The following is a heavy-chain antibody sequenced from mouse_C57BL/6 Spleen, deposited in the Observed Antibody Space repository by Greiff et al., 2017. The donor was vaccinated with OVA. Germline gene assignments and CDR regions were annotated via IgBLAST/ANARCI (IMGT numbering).Heavy chain of an antibody. CDR1: GFTFSSYA. CDR2: ISDGGSYT. CDR3: AREGYDGYYVGAMDY. J-gene: IGHJ4*01. D-gene: IGHD2-3*01. V-gene: IGHV5-4*01. Sequence: VQLKESGGGLVKPGGSLKLSCAASGFTFSSYAMSWVRQTPEKRLEWVATISDGGSYTYYPDNVKGRFTISRDNAKNNLYLQMSHLKSEDTAMYYCAREGYDGYYVGAMDYWGQGTSVTVSS.